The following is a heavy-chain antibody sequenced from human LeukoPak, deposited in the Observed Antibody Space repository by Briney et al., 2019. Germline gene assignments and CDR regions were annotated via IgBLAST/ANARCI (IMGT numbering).Heavy chain of an antibody. CDR1: GFTFSSYG. CDR2: IWYDGSNK. CDR3: ARGAYGGNSPLGY. Sequence: GGSLRLSCAASGFTFSSYGMHWVRQAPGKGLEWAAVIWYDGSNKYYADSVKGRFTISRDNSKNTLYLQMNSLRAEDTAVYYCARGAYGGNSPLGYWGQGTLVTVSS. J-gene: IGHJ4*02. D-gene: IGHD4-23*01. V-gene: IGHV3-33*01.